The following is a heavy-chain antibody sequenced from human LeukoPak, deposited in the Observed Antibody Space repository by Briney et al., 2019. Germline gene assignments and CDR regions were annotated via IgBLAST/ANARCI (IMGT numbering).Heavy chain of an antibody. CDR3: AREVVVIATPGGYFDY. D-gene: IGHD2-21*01. CDR1: GGTFSSYD. J-gene: IGHJ4*02. CDR2: IIPIFGTA. V-gene: IGHV1-69*13. Sequence: SVKVSCKASGGTFSSYDISWVRQAPGQGLEWMGGIIPIFGTANYAQKFQGRVTITADESTSTAYMELSSLRSEDTAVYYCAREVVVIATPGGYFDYWGQGTLVTLSS.